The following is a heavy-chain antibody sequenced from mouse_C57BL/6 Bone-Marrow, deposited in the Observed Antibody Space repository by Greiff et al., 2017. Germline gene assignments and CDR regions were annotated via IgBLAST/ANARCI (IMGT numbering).Heavy chain of an antibody. CDR1: GYTFTSYW. D-gene: IGHD1-1*01. CDR3: ARSPPNYYGSSYNWYFDV. CDR2: IDPNSGGT. V-gene: IGHV1-72*01. J-gene: IGHJ1*03. Sequence: VQLQQPGAELVKPGASVKLSCKASGYTFTSYWMHWVKQRPGRGLEWIGRIDPNSGGTKYNEKFKSKATLTVDKTSSTAYMQLSSLTSEDSAVYYCARSPPNYYGSSYNWYFDVWGTGTTVTVSS.